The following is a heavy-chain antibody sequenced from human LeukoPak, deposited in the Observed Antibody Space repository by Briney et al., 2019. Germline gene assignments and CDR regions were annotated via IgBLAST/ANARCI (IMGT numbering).Heavy chain of an antibody. CDR3: AMNWNVPPRDY. Sequence: GGSLRLSCAASGITFRSYWMNWVRQAPGKGLEWVASINQDGSGKNYVDSVKGRYTVSGDNAKKYLQMNSLRAEDTAVYYCAMNWNVPPRDYWGQGTLVTVSS. V-gene: IGHV3-7*01. CDR2: INQDGSGK. CDR1: GITFRSYW. J-gene: IGHJ4*02. D-gene: IGHD1-1*01.